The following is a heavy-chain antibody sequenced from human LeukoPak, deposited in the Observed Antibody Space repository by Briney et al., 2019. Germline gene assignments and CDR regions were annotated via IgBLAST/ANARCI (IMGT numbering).Heavy chain of an antibody. CDR1: GLTFSSYW. V-gene: IGHV3-7*02. Sequence: EGSLRLSCAASGLTFSSYWMSWVRQAPGKGLEWVANIKEDGSDKYYVDFVRGRFTISRDNARNSLYLQMNSLRAEDTAVYYCATAVRGDAYNYDYWGRGTLVTVSS. CDR2: IKEDGSDK. J-gene: IGHJ4*02. D-gene: IGHD5-24*01. CDR3: ATAVRGDAYNYDY.